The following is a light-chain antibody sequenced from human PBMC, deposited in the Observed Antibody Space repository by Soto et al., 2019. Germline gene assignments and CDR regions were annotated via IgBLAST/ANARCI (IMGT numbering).Light chain of an antibody. CDR1: QSISSY. Sequence: IQMTQSPSSLSASVGDRVTMTCRASQSISSYLNWYQKKPGKAPKLLIYAASTLQSGVPSRFSGSGSGTDFTLTISSLQPEDFATYYCQQLNSYPLTFGGGTKVDIK. J-gene: IGKJ4*01. CDR2: AAS. V-gene: IGKV1-9*01. CDR3: QQLNSYPLT.